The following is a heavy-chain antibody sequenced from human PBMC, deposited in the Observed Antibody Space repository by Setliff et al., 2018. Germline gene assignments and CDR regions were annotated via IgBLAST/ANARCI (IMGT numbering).Heavy chain of an antibody. V-gene: IGHV4-59*08. D-gene: IGHD3-22*01. J-gene: IGHJ1*01. Sequence: PSETLSLTCTVSGGSISSYYWSWIRQPPGKGLEWIGYIYYSGSTNYNPSLKSRVTISVNTSMNQFSLKLSSVTAADTAVYYCARHGTTYDSSGYYYPAEYFQHWGQGTLVTVSS. CDR2: IYYSGST. CDR3: ARHGTTYDSSGYYYPAEYFQH. CDR1: GGSISSYY.